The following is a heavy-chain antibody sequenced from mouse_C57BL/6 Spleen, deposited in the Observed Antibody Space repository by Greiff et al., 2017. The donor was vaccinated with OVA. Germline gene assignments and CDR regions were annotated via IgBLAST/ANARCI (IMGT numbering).Heavy chain of an antibody. CDR2: IWSDGST. D-gene: IGHD1-1*01. J-gene: IGHJ4*01. CDR3: ARHEGVYYYGSSYVSYAMDY. V-gene: IGHV2-6-1*01. CDR1: GFSLTSYG. Sequence: VHLVESGPGLVAPSQSLSITCTVSGFSLTSYGVHWVRQPPGKGLEWLVVIWSDGSTTYNSALKSRLSISKDNSKSPVFLKMNSLHTDDTAMYYCARHEGVYYYGSSYVSYAMDYWGQGTSVTVSS.